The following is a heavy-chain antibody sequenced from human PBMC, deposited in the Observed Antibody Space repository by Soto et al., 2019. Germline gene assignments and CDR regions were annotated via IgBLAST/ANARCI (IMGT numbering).Heavy chain of an antibody. J-gene: IGHJ5*02. CDR2: MNPNSGNT. CDR3: AREIVGAKFDP. D-gene: IGHD1-26*01. V-gene: IGHV1-8*01. Sequence: QVQLVQTGAEVKKPGASVKVSCKASGYTFTSDDINWGRQATGQGLEWMGWMNPNSGNTVYGQNFQGRVTMTSNTSISTAYMALSSLRSEDTAVYYCAREIVGAKFDPWGQGTLVTVSS. CDR1: GYTFTSDD.